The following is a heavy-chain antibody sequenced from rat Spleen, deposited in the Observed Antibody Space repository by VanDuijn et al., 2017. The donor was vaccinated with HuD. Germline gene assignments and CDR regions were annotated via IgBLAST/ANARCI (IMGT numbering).Heavy chain of an antibody. J-gene: IGHJ3*01. V-gene: IGHV5-7*01. CDR2: ISYDGSST. CDR1: GFTFSDYN. D-gene: IGHD5-1*01. Sequence: EVQLVESGGALVQPGRSLKLSCAASGFTFSDYNMAWVRQAPKKGLEWVAYISYDGSSTYYRDSVKGRFTISRDNVESTLYLQMDSLRSEDTATYYCARHRDWGRGWFAYWGQGTLVTVSS. CDR3: ARHRDWGRGWFAY.